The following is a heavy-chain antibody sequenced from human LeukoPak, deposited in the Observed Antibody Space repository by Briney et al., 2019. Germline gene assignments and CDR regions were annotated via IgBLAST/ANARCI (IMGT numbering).Heavy chain of an antibody. V-gene: IGHV3-20*04. Sequence: PGGSLRLSCAASGFTFSDYYMSWIRQAPGKGLEWVSGINWNGGSTGYADSVKGRFTISRDNAKNSLYLQMNSLRAEDTALYYCARDRAPKRAFDIWGQGTMVTVSS. CDR2: INWNGGST. J-gene: IGHJ3*02. CDR1: GFTFSDYY. D-gene: IGHD3-10*01. CDR3: ARDRAPKRAFDI.